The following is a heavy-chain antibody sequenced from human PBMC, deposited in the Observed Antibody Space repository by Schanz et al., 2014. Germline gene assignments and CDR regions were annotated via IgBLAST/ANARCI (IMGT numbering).Heavy chain of an antibody. J-gene: IGHJ4*02. CDR2: INTGGDST. CDR1: GFTFSTYD. D-gene: IGHD3-10*01. V-gene: IGHV3-23*01. CDR3: ARWFLIRGVILDS. Sequence: EVKLLESGGTLVRPGGSLRLSCAASGFTFSTYDMAWVRQAPGKGLEWVSSINTGGDSTYYADSVKGRFTISRDNSRDTVYLQMNSLRADDTAMYYCARWFLIRGVILDSWGQGTLVTVSS.